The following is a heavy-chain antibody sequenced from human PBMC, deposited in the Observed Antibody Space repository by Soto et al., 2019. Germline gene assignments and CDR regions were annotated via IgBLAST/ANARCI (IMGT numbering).Heavy chain of an antibody. V-gene: IGHV4-59*12. D-gene: IGHD6-13*01. CDR1: GASISNYY. J-gene: IGHJ5*02. CDR2: IYNSGST. CDR3: AQIAAAELGWFDP. Sequence: SETLSLTCTVSGASISNYYWNWIRQSPGKGLEWIGHIYNSGSTNYNPSLKSRVTISVDKSKNQFSLKLSSVTAADTAVYYCAQIAAAELGWFDPWGQGTLVTVSS.